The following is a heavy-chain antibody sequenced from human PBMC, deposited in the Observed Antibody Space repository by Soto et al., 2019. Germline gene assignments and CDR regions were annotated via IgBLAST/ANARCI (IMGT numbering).Heavy chain of an antibody. CDR2: ISYDGSNK. J-gene: IGHJ4*02. CDR1: GFTFSSYA. D-gene: IGHD1-26*01. V-gene: IGHV3-30-3*01. Sequence: QVQLVESGGGVVQPGRSLRLSCAASGFTFSSYAMHWVHQAPGKGLAWVAVISYDGSNKYYADSVKGRFTISRDNSKNTLYLQMNSLRAEDTAVYYCARSEYSGSPQLGYYFDYWGQGTLVTVSS. CDR3: ARSEYSGSPQLGYYFDY.